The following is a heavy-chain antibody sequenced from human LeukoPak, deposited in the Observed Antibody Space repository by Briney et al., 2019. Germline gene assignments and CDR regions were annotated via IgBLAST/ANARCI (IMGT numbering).Heavy chain of an antibody. CDR1: RFTFRNAR. V-gene: IGHV3-15*01. CDR2: IKSKTDRGTT. CDR3: TTAPTHYYGDYRGDAFDI. D-gene: IGHD4-17*01. J-gene: IGHJ3*02. Sequence: GGSLRLSCAASRFTFRNARMSWVRQAPGKGLEWDGRIKSKTDRGTTDYAAPVKGRFTISRDDSKNTLYLQMNSLKTEDTAVYYCTTAPTHYYGDYRGDAFDIWGQGTMVTVSS.